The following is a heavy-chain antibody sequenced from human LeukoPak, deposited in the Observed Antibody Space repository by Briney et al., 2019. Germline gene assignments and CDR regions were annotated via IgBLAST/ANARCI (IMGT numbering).Heavy chain of an antibody. Sequence: GGSLRLSCAASGFTFSSYAMSWVRQAPGKGLEWVSAISGSGGSTYYADSVKGRFTISRDNSKNTLYLQMNSLKTEDTAVYYCAREDLYYDFWSGYNYYYYGMDVWGQGTTVTVSS. J-gene: IGHJ6*02. CDR1: GFTFSSYA. V-gene: IGHV3-23*01. D-gene: IGHD3-3*01. CDR2: ISGSGGST. CDR3: AREDLYYDFWSGYNYYYYGMDV.